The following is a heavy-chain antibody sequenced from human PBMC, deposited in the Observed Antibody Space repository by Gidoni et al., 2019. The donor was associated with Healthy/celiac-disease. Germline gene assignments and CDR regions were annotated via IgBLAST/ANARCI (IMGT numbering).Heavy chain of an antibody. Sequence: QVQLVESGGGVVQPGGSLRLSCAASGFPFSSYGMHWVRQAPGQGLEWVAFIRYEGSNKYYADSVKGRFTISRDNSKNTLYLQMNSLRAEDTAVYYCAKDWSSSWYENWFDPWGQGTLVTVSS. CDR3: AKDWSSSWYENWFDP. J-gene: IGHJ5*02. CDR1: GFPFSSYG. V-gene: IGHV3-30*02. CDR2: IRYEGSNK. D-gene: IGHD6-13*01.